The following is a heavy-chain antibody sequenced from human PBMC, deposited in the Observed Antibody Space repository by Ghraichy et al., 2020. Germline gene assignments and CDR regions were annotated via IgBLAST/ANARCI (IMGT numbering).Heavy chain of an antibody. Sequence: ASVKVSCKASEYTFTDYYLHWVRQAPGQGLEWMGWINPNSAGTNYAQNFQGRVTMTRDTSFSTAYMELSRLTSDDTAVYYCVRDIKPSSGWDFDYWGQGTLVTVSS. V-gene: IGHV1-2*02. CDR3: VRDIKPSSGWDFDY. CDR1: EYTFTDYY. CDR2: INPNSAGT. J-gene: IGHJ4*02. D-gene: IGHD6-19*01.